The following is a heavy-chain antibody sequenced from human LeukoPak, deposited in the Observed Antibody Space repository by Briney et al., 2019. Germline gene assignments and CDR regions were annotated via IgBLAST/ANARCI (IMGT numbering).Heavy chain of an antibody. CDR1: GYSISSGYY. CDR3: ARVGGQIAVAGSWFDP. Sequence: SETLSLTCTVSGYSISSGYYWGWIRQPPGKGLEWIGSIYHSGSTYYNPSLKSRVTISVDTSKNRFSLKLSSVTAADTAVYYCARVGGQIAVAGSWFDPWGQGTLVTVSS. D-gene: IGHD6-13*01. V-gene: IGHV4-38-2*02. J-gene: IGHJ5*02. CDR2: IYHSGST.